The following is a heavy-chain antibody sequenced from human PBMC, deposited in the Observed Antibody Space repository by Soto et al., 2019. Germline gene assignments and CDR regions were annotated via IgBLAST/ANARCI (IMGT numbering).Heavy chain of an antibody. Sequence: LRLSCAASGFTFSNYSMTWVRQPPGMGLEWVSVISGSGGSADYADSVQGRFTISRDNSKNTLYLQMNILRAEDTAIYFCVREGSGWYSRGSFDVWGRGTMVTVSS. J-gene: IGHJ3*01. V-gene: IGHV3-23*01. CDR3: VREGSGWYSRGSFDV. D-gene: IGHD6-19*01. CDR2: ISGSGGSA. CDR1: GFTFSNYS.